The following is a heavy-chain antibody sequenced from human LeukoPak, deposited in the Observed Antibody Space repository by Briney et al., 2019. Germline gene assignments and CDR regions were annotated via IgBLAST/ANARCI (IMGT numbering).Heavy chain of an antibody. Sequence: SETLSLTCTVSGGSISSYYWSWIRQPPRKGLEWIGYIYSSETPKYDPSLESRVTISLDTSKNQVSLNLRSVTAADTAIYFCARGHYDLAPWGQGILVTVSS. CDR3: ARGHYDLAP. CDR2: IYSSETP. J-gene: IGHJ5*02. V-gene: IGHV4-59*01. D-gene: IGHD4-17*01. CDR1: GGSISSYY.